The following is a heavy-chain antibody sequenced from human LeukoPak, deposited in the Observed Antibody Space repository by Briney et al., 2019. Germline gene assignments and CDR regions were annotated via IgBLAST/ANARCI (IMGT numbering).Heavy chain of an antibody. CDR3: TRELFDFDY. CDR2: ISGSGGST. J-gene: IGHJ4*02. CDR1: GLTFSNHA. Sequence: GGSLRLSCAASGLTFSNHAMGWVRQAPGKGLEWISEISGSGGSTYYADSVKGRFTISRDNSKNTLYLQMDSLRAEDTAVYYCTRELFDFDYWGQGTLVTVSS. D-gene: IGHD3-10*01. V-gene: IGHV3-23*01.